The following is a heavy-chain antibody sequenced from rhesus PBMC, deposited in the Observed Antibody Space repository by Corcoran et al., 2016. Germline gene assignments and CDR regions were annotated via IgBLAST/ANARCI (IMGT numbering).Heavy chain of an antibody. V-gene: IGHV2S1*01. CDR2: VYWDDDK. CDR3: ARRDVWNNGIIDY. J-gene: IGHJ4*01. D-gene: IGHD1-20*01. Sequence: QVTLKESGPALVKPTQTLTLTCTFSGFSLSTSGLGINWIRQPPGKALEWLASVYWDDDKGYTTSLKSRLTSSKDTSKNHVVLTMTNMDPVDTATYYWARRDVWNNGIIDYWGQGVLVTVSS. CDR1: GFSLSTSGLG.